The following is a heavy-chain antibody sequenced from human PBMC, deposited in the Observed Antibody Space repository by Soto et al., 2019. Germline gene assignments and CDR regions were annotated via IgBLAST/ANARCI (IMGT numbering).Heavy chain of an antibody. Sequence: GGSLRLACAASGFIFSISPMHWVRQAPGKGPAWVTLISYAGTNKSYAASVKGRFTISRDNSKSTLYLQVDRLRPEDAAVYYCARDPKTSGGEHWAFNYFDSWGQGTLVTVSS. CDR1: GFIFSISP. CDR3: ARDPKTSGGEHWAFNYFDS. V-gene: IGHV3-30-3*01. D-gene: IGHD7-27*01. CDR2: ISYAGTNK. J-gene: IGHJ4*02.